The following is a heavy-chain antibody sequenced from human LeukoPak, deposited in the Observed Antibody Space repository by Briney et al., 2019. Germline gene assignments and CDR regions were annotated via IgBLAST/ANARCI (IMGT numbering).Heavy chain of an antibody. J-gene: IGHJ5*02. CDR1: GGSISSYY. CDR2: IHYSGRT. CDR3: AKEAVVVAADDWFGP. V-gene: IGHV4-59*01. D-gene: IGHD2-21*01. Sequence: PSETLSLTCTVSGGSISSYYWSWIRQPPGKGLEWIGYIHYSGRTSHNPSLKSRVTISIDTSKNHFSLRLASVTAADTAVYYCAKEAVVVAADDWFGPWGQGTLVTVSS.